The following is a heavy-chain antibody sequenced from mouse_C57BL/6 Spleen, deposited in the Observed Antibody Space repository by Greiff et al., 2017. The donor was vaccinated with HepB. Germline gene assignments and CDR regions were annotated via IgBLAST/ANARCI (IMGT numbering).Heavy chain of an antibody. D-gene: IGHD3-2*02. Sequence: QVQLQQPGAELVMPGASVKLSCKASGYTFTSYWMHWVKQRPGQGLEWIGEIDPSDSDTNYNQKFKGKSTLTVDKSSSTAYMQLSSLTSEDSAVYYSARKGAQAYYYAIDDWGQGTSVTVSS. CDR2: IDPSDSDT. V-gene: IGHV1-69*01. CDR1: GYTFTSYW. J-gene: IGHJ4*01. CDR3: ARKGAQAYYYAIDD.